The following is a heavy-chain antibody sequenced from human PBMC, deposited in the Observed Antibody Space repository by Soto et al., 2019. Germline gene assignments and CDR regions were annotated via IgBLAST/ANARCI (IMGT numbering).Heavy chain of an antibody. V-gene: IGHV1-18*01. Sequence: ASVKVSCKASGYTFTSYGISWVRQAPGRGLEWMGWISAYNGNTNYAQKLQGRVTMTTDTSTSTAYMELRSLRSDDTAVYYCARVGVDDFWSGYYANYYYGMDVWGQGTTVTVSS. D-gene: IGHD3-3*01. CDR1: GYTFTSYG. CDR3: ARVGVDDFWSGYYANYYYGMDV. CDR2: ISAYNGNT. J-gene: IGHJ6*02.